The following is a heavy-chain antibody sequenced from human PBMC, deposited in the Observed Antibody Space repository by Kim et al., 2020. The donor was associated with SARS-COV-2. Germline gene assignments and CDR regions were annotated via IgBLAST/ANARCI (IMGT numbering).Heavy chain of an antibody. D-gene: IGHD3-10*01. CDR1: DGSISGSYYY. CDR2: IYYSGST. CDR3: ARQISSGGYYGQSSRYYFDY. V-gene: IGHV4-39*01. J-gene: IGHJ4*02. Sequence: SETLSLTCTVSDGSISGSYYYWGWIRQTPGKGLEYIGSIYYSGSTYYNPSLKSRVTISVDTSKNQFTLRLSSVTAADTAVYYCARQISSGGYYGQSSRYYFDYWGQGTLVTVSS.